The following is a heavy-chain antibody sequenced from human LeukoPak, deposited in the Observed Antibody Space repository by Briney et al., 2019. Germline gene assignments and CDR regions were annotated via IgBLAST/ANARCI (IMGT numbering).Heavy chain of an antibody. CDR2: ISAYNGNT. Sequence: GATVKVSCKASGYTFTSYDISWVRQAPGQGLEWMGWISAYNGNTNYAQKLQRRDTITTDTSTSTAYMELRSLRSDDTAVYYCARDLRSGWDEGDYWGQGTLVTVSS. D-gene: IGHD6-19*01. CDR1: GYTFTSYD. V-gene: IGHV1-18*01. J-gene: IGHJ4*02. CDR3: ARDLRSGWDEGDY.